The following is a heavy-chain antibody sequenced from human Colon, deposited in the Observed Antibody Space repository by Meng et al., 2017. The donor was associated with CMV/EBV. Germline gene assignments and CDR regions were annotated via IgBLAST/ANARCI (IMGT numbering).Heavy chain of an antibody. D-gene: IGHD5-12*01. Sequence: CHVYGVSFSRYRSSWIRQSPGKGLDWIGEINQSRNTNYNPSLKSRLIISLDTSKNQFSLKSTSVTAADTGVYYCARGRYSGYFDYWGQGTLVTVSS. CDR2: INQSRNT. CDR3: ARGRYSGYFDY. V-gene: IGHV4-34*01. J-gene: IGHJ4*02. CDR1: GVSFSRYR.